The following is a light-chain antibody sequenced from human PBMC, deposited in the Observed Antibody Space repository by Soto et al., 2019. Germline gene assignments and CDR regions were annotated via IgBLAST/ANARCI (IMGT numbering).Light chain of an antibody. J-gene: IGKJ1*01. V-gene: IGKV3-15*01. CDR2: GAS. CDR3: QQYNNWPPWT. Sequence: EIVMTQSPATLSVSPGERATLSCRASQSVSSNLAWYQRKPGQPPRLLIYGASTRATGIPARFSGSGSGTEFTLTISSLQSEDCAVYYCQQYNNWPPWTFGQGTKVEIK. CDR1: QSVSSN.